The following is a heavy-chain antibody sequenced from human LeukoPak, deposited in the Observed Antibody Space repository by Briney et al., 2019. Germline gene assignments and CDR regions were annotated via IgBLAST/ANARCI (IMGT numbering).Heavy chain of an antibody. D-gene: IGHD3-22*01. CDR2: ISGSGGST. CDR1: GFTFSSYA. J-gene: IGHJ4*02. Sequence: PGGSLRLSCAASGFTFSSYAMSWVRQAPGKGLEWVSAISGSGGSTYYADSVKGRFTISRDNSKNTLYLQMNSLRAEDTAVYYCAKVRDSSGYYYEPFDHWGQGTLVTVSS. V-gene: IGHV3-23*01. CDR3: AKVRDSSGYYYEPFDH.